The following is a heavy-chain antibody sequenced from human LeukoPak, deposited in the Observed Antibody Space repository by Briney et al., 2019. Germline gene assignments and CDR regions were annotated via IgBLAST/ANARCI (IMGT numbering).Heavy chain of an antibody. V-gene: IGHV3-53*01. J-gene: IGHJ4*02. CDR3: AKLGYCSSTSCYAWYYFDY. Sequence: GGSLRLSCAASGFTVSSNFMTWVRQAPGKGLEWVSVIYSGGSTYYADSVKGRFTISRDNSKNTLYLQMNSLRAEDTAVYYCAKLGYCSSTSCYAWYYFDYWGQGTLVTVSS. D-gene: IGHD2-2*01. CDR2: IYSGGST. CDR1: GFTVSSNF.